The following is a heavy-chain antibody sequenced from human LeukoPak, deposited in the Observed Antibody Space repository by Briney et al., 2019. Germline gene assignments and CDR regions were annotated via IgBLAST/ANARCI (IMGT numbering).Heavy chain of an antibody. CDR1: GFTVSSNY. CDR3: ARARTYSSGWSIYYGMDV. Sequence: GGSLRLSCAASGFTVSSNYMSWVRQAPGKGLEWVSVIYSGGSTYYADSVKGRFTISRGNSKNTLYLQMNSLRAEDTAVYYCARARTYSSGWSIYYGMDVWGQGTTVTVSS. CDR2: IYSGGST. V-gene: IGHV3-66*01. D-gene: IGHD6-19*01. J-gene: IGHJ6*02.